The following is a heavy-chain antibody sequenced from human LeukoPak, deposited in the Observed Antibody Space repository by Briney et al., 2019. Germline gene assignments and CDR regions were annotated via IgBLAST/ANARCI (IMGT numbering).Heavy chain of an antibody. J-gene: IGHJ3*02. CDR1: GFTFSSYE. V-gene: IGHV3-48*03. CDR3: ARKGTISPSVRYNEPFDI. D-gene: IGHD1-14*01. CDR2: ISSSGSTI. Sequence: GGSLRLSCAASGFTFSSYEMNWVRQAPGKGLEWVSYISSSGSTIYYADSVKGRFTISRDNAKNSLYLQMNSLRAEDTAVYYCARKGTISPSVRYNEPFDIWGQGTMVTVSS.